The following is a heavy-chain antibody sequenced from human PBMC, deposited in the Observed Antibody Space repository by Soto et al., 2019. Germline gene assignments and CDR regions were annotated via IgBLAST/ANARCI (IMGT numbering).Heavy chain of an antibody. CDR1: GASITSFS. V-gene: IGHV4-59*13. CDR2: VFYSGST. CDR3: ARDMYSRQNWFDP. D-gene: IGHD6-13*01. J-gene: IGHJ5*02. Sequence: SETLSLTCSVSGASITSFSWSWIRQSPDKGLEWIGYVFYSGSTTYNPSLKSRVTLSIDKSKNQFSLKLTSVTAADTAIYFCARDMYSRQNWFDPWGQGTLVTVSS.